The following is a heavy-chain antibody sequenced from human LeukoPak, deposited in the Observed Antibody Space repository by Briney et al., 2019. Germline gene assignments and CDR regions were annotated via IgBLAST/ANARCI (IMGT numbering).Heavy chain of an antibody. J-gene: IGHJ3*02. CDR1: GYTFTGYY. CDR2: INPNSGGT. CDR3: ARRVAGTQAFDI. Sequence: GASVKVSCKASGYTFTGYYMHWVRQAPGQGLEWMGWINPNSGGTNYAQKFQGRVTMTRDTSISTAYMELSRLRSDDTAVYHCARRVAGTQAFDIWGQGTMVTVSS. D-gene: IGHD6-19*01. V-gene: IGHV1-2*02.